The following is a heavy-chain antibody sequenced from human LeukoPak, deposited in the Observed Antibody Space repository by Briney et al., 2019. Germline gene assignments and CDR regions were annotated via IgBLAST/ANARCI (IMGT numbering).Heavy chain of an antibody. D-gene: IGHD6-19*01. CDR3: AGSTVAGPFDY. V-gene: IGHV4-59*01. J-gene: IGHJ4*02. CDR2: IYYSGST. Sequence: SETLSLTCTVSGGSISSYYWSWIRQPPGKGLEWIGYIYYSGSTNYNPSLKSRVTISVDTPKNQFSLKLSSVTAADTAVYYCAGSTVAGPFDYWGQGTLVTVSS. CDR1: GGSISSYY.